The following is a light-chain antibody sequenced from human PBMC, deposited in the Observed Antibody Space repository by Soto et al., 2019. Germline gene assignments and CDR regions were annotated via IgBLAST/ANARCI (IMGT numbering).Light chain of an antibody. Sequence: DIQMTQSPSSVSASVGQRVTITCRASQTIRTWLAWYQQKPGKVPEVMIYSASSLQSGVPSRFSGSGSGTEFTLTISSLQPEDFGTYYCQQFKSYPITFGQGTRLEIK. CDR3: QQFKSYPIT. V-gene: IGKV1D-12*01. J-gene: IGKJ5*01. CDR2: SAS. CDR1: QTIRTW.